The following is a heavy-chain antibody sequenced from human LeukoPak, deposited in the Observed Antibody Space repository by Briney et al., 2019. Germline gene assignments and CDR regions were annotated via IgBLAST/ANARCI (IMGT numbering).Heavy chain of an antibody. Sequence: SETLSLTCTVSGGSISNYYWSWIRQPPGKGLEGIGYIYYRGSTNYNPSLKSRVTISVDTSKNQFSLKLSSVTAADTAVYYCARVHSGYDFGNRKYYYFDYWGQGTLVTVSS. CDR3: ARVHSGYDFGNRKYYYFDY. CDR2: IYYRGST. CDR1: GGSISNYY. D-gene: IGHD5-12*01. J-gene: IGHJ4*02. V-gene: IGHV4-59*08.